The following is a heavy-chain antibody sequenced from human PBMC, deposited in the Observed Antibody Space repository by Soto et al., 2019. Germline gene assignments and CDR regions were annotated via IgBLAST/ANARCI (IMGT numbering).Heavy chain of an antibody. Sequence: PGGSLRLSCAASGFTFSTYSMNWVRQAPGKGLGWVSYISSSSSTIFYTDSVKGRFTVSRDNAKNSLYLQMNSLRAEDTAVYYCAIPTYYYDSSGPPAYWGQGTLVTVSS. V-gene: IGHV3-48*01. CDR2: ISSSSSTI. J-gene: IGHJ4*02. CDR3: AIPTYYYDSSGPPAY. CDR1: GFTFSTYS. D-gene: IGHD3-22*01.